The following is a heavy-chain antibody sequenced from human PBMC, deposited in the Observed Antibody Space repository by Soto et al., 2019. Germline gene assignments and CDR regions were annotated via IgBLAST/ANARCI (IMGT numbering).Heavy chain of an antibody. CDR2: ISAYNGNT. V-gene: IGHV1-18*01. CDR1: GYTFTSYG. Sequence: ASVKVSCKASGYTFTSYGISWVRQAPGQGLEWMGWISAYNGNTNYAQKLQGRVTMTTDTSTSTAYMELSSVTAADTAVYYCARVQLMVYDYWGQGTLVTVSS. CDR3: ARVQLMVYDY. D-gene: IGHD2-8*01. J-gene: IGHJ4*02.